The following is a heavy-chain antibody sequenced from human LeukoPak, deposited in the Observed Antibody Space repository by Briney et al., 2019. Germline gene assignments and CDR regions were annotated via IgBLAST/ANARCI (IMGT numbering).Heavy chain of an antibody. V-gene: IGHV1-69*04. Sequence: GASVKVSCKASGYTFTSYGISWVRQAPGQGLEWMGRIIPILGIANYAQKYQGRVTITADKSTSTAYMELSSLRSEDTVVYYCARLVADGAFDIWGQGTMVTVSS. D-gene: IGHD5-12*01. CDR1: GYTFTSYG. CDR3: ARLVADGAFDI. CDR2: IIPILGIA. J-gene: IGHJ3*02.